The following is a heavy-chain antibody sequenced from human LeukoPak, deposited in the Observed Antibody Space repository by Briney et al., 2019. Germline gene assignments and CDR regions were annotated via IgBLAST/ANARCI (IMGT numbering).Heavy chain of an antibody. CDR2: IYSGCST. Sequence: PGVALRLSCAASGFTVSSNYMSWVRQAPGKGLEGVSVIYSGCSTYYADAVKGRFTISRDNSKNTLYLQINSLKAEDTGVYYLARLRTLGELGYWGQGTLVTVSS. CDR1: GFTVSSNY. CDR3: ARLRTLGELGY. V-gene: IGHV3-53*01. D-gene: IGHD3-10*01. J-gene: IGHJ4*02.